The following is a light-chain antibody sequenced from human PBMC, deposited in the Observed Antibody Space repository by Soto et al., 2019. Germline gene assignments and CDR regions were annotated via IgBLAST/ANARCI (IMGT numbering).Light chain of an antibody. J-gene: IGKJ5*01. CDR2: GAS. CDR3: QKYGSSPIT. Sequence: EIVLTPSPGTLSLSPVERATLSCRASPSVTNFLAWYQQKPGQAPRLLIYGASSRATGIPDRFSGSGSGTDFTLTISRLEPEDFAVYYCQKYGSSPITCGQGKRREIK. V-gene: IGKV3-20*01. CDR1: PSVTNF.